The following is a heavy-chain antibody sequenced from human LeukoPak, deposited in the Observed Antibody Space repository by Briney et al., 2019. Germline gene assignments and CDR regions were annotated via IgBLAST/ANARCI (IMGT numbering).Heavy chain of an antibody. J-gene: IGHJ5*02. Sequence: SETLSLTCAAYGGSFSGYYRIWIRQPPGKGLEWIGEINHSGSTNYNPSLKSRVTISVDTSKNQFSLNLSSVTDADTAASYCARAPSYPRRGGRFDPWGQGTLVTVSS. CDR1: GGSFSGYY. V-gene: IGHV4-34*01. D-gene: IGHD2-15*01. CDR3: ARAPSYPRRGGRFDP. CDR2: INHSGST.